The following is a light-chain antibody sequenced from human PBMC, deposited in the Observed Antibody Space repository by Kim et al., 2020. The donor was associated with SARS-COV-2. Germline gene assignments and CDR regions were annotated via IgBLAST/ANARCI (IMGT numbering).Light chain of an antibody. Sequence: KTVTLSCARSSGSVGSSSVQWYQQRPGSAPTTVIYEDNQRPSGVPDRFSGSIDTSSNSASLTISGLTTEDEADYYCQSYDNNNPFIFGAGTKVTVL. CDR1: SGSVGSSS. CDR3: QSYDNNNPFI. CDR2: EDN. V-gene: IGLV6-57*03. J-gene: IGLJ1*01.